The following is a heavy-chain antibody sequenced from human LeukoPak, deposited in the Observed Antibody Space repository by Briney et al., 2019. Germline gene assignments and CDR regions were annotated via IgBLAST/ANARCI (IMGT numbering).Heavy chain of an antibody. CDR1: GFTVNSNY. V-gene: IGHV3-53*01. CDR3: ARNGRGYCGVHFDY. D-gene: IGHD1-26*01. CDR2: IYSGGST. Sequence: PGGSLRLSCAASGFTVNSNYISWVRQAPGKGLEWVSVIYSGGSTYYADSVKGRFTISRDNSKNMLHLQMNSLRAEDTAVYYCARNGRGYCGVHFDYWGQGTLVTVSS. J-gene: IGHJ4*02.